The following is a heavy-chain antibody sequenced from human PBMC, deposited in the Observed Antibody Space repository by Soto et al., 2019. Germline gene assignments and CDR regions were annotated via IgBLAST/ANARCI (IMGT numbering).Heavy chain of an antibody. J-gene: IGHJ3*02. CDR2: ISSSSSTI. V-gene: IGHV3-48*02. D-gene: IGHD2-21*02. Sequence: GGSLRLSCAASGFTFNTYAMSWVRQAPGKGLEWVSYISSSSSTIYYADSVKGRFTISRDNAKNSLYLQMNSLRDEDTAVYYCARRTYCGGDCSTGAFDIWGQGTMVTVSS. CDR1: GFTFNTYA. CDR3: ARRTYCGGDCSTGAFDI.